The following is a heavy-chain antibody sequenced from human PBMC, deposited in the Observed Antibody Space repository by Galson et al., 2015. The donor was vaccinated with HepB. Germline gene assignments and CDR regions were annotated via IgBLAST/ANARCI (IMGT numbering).Heavy chain of an antibody. Sequence: SLRLSCAASRFTFSSYSMNWVRQAPGKGLEWVSYISAPSSTIHYADSVKGRFTISRDNSKNTLYLQMRTLRAEDTAVYYRAKGLWGTSCHFCFDYWGQGTLVTVSS. CDR1: RFTFSSYS. V-gene: IGHV3-48*01. D-gene: IGHD2-2*01. J-gene: IGHJ4*02. CDR3: AKGLWGTSCHFCFDY. CDR2: ISAPSSTI.